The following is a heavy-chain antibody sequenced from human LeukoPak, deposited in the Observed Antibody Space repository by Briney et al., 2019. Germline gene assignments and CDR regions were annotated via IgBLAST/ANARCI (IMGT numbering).Heavy chain of an antibody. CDR3: ARGPNIVVVVAATLTSPYNWFDP. CDR2: INHSGST. CDR1: GGSFIGYY. D-gene: IGHD2-15*01. J-gene: IGHJ5*02. Sequence: SETLSLTCAVYGGSFIGYYWSWIRQPPGKGLEWIGEINHSGSTNYNPSLKSRVTISVDSSKHQFSLKLSSVTAADTAVYYCARGPNIVVVVAATLTSPYNWFDPWGQGTLVTVSS. V-gene: IGHV4-34*01.